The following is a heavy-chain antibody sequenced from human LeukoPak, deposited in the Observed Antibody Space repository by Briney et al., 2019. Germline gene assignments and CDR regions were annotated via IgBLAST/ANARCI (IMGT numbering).Heavy chain of an antibody. Sequence: GASVKVSCKASGGTFSSYAISRVRQAPGQGLEWMGGIIPIFGTANYAQKFQGRVTITADESTSTAYMELSSLRSEDTAVYYCARDPRRVDTAMVFAFDIWGQGTMVTVSS. V-gene: IGHV1-69*13. D-gene: IGHD5-18*01. CDR2: IIPIFGTA. J-gene: IGHJ3*02. CDR1: GGTFSSYA. CDR3: ARDPRRVDTAMVFAFDI.